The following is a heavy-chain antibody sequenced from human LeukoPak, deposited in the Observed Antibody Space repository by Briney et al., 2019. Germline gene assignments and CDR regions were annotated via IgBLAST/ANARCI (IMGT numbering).Heavy chain of an antibody. CDR1: GYTFTGYY. D-gene: IGHD5-12*01. CDR2: INPDSGDT. Sequence: GASVKVSCKASGYTFTGYYMHWVRQAPGQGLEWMGWINPDSGDTNYAQKFQGRVTVTRDTSITTASMELSRLRSDDTAVYYCARGQGYDYARFGMDVWGQGTTVTVSS. J-gene: IGHJ6*02. V-gene: IGHV1-2*02. CDR3: ARGQGYDYARFGMDV.